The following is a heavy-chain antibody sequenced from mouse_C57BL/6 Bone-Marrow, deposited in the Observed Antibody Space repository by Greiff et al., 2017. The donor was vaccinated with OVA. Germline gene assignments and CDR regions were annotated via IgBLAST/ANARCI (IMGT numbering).Heavy chain of an antibody. CDR2: IDPSDSYT. J-gene: IGHJ1*03. V-gene: IGHV1-59*01. D-gene: IGHD1-1*01. CDR1: GYTFTSYW. Sequence: QVQLQQPGAELVRPGTSVKLSCKASGYTFTSYWMHWVKQRPGKGLEWIGVIDPSDSYTNSNQKFKGKATLTVDTSSSTAYMQLSSLTSEDSAVYYCASEWYCGRDWYFDVWGTGTTVTVAS. CDR3: ASEWYCGRDWYFDV.